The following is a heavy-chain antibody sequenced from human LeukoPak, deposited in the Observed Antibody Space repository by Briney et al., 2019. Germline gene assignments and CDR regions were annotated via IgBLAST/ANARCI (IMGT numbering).Heavy chain of an antibody. Sequence: GGSLRLSCAASGFTFSSYSMNWVRQAPGKGLEWVSSISSSSSSYIYYADSVKGRFTISRDNAKNSLYLQVNSLRAEDTAVYYCARTKYCVNGVCQKTAYYFDYWGQGTLVTVSS. D-gene: IGHD2-8*01. CDR1: GFTFSSYS. V-gene: IGHV3-21*03. J-gene: IGHJ4*02. CDR2: ISSSSSSYI. CDR3: ARTKYCVNGVCQKTAYYFDY.